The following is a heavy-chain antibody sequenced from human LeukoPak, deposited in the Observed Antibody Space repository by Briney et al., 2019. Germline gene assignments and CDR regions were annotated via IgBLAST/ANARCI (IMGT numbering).Heavy chain of an antibody. V-gene: IGHV3-69-1*02. D-gene: IGHD3-22*01. CDR1: GFTFSNYS. Sequence: PGGSLRLSCAASGFTFSNYSMNWVRQAPGKGLEWVSSITSSSYIYYADSVKGRFTISRDNAKNSLYLQMNSLRAEDTAVYYCARVYYDSSGSPFDYWSQGTLVTVSS. J-gene: IGHJ4*02. CDR3: ARVYYDSSGSPFDY. CDR2: ITSSSYI.